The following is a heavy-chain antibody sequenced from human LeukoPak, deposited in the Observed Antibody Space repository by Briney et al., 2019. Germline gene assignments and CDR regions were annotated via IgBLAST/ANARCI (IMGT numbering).Heavy chain of an antibody. V-gene: IGHV4-34*01. CDR2: INHSGST. CDR1: GGSFSGYY. Sequence: SETLSLTCAVYGGSFSGYYWSWIRQPPGKGLEWIGEINHSGSTNYNPSLKSRVTISVDTSKNQFSLKLSSVTAADTAVYYCARDLYSSYCSGGSCRNWFDPWGQGTLVTVSS. D-gene: IGHD2-15*01. CDR3: ARDLYSSYCSGGSCRNWFDP. J-gene: IGHJ5*02.